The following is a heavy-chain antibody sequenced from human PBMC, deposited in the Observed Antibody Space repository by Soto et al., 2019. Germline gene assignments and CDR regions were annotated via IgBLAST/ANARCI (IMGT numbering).Heavy chain of an antibody. CDR3: APSDDSGFDP. CDR1: GYSFSTYA. J-gene: IGHJ5*02. CDR2: ITPNNVYT. D-gene: IGHD3-10*01. V-gene: IGHV1-18*01. Sequence: QLQLMQSGGEAKNPGASVKVSCEASGYSFSTYAISWLRQAPGQGLEWMGLITPNNVYTNYAQNFQGRLILTTDIPASTAYMELTSLRYDNTAMYCCAPSDDSGFDPCGQGTLVSVS.